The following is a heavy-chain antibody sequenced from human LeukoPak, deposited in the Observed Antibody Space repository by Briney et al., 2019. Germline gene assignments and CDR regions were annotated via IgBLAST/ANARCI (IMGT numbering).Heavy chain of an antibody. D-gene: IGHD6-13*01. J-gene: IGHJ1*01. V-gene: IGHV1-2*02. CDR1: GYSFIDYY. CDR2: INSNSADT. CDR3: ARIGISARGTNFHH. Sequence: ASVKVSCKTSGYSFIDYYIHWVRQAPGQGLEWMGWINSNSADTNYAQNFQGRVTMARDTSISTAYMELSRLRSDDTALYYCARIGISARGTNFHHWGQGTLVTVSS.